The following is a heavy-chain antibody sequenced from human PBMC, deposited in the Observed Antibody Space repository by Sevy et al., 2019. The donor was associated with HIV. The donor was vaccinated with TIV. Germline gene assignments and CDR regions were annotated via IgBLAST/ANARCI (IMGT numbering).Heavy chain of an antibody. D-gene: IGHD4-17*01. CDR2: IGYDGSDK. Sequence: GGSLRLSCAASEFSFSSYGMYWVRQAPGKGLEWVARIGYDGSDKYYGDSVKGRVTISRDNSKKTLYLQMNSLRAEDTAVYYCAKNGDSPYYKYAMDIWGQGTTVTVSS. V-gene: IGHV3-30*02. CDR1: EFSFSSYG. J-gene: IGHJ6*02. CDR3: AKNGDSPYYKYAMDI.